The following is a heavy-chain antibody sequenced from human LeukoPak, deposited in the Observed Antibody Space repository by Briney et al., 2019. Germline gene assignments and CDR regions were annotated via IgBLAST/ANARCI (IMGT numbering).Heavy chain of an antibody. J-gene: IGHJ4*02. V-gene: IGHV4-39*07. CDR1: GGSISGSSYY. CDR2: IYYSGST. Sequence: SETLSLTCTVSGGSISGSSYYWGWIRQPPGKGLEWIGSIYYSGSTYYNPSLKSRVTISVDTSKNQFSLKLSSVTAADTAVYYCARDRYGDYFDYWGQGTLVTVSS. CDR3: ARDRYGDYFDY. D-gene: IGHD4-17*01.